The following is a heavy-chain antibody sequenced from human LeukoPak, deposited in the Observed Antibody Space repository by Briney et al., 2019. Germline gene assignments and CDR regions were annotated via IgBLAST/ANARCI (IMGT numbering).Heavy chain of an antibody. D-gene: IGHD3-10*01. V-gene: IGHV3-23*01. CDR3: AKVIRFGWFGEEGVDP. CDR2: ISGTGGTT. Sequence: GGSLRLSCAASGFTFSSYSMNWVRQAPGKGLEWVSGISGTGGTTYYADSVKGRFTISRDNSKNTLYLQMNSLRAEDTAVYYCAKVIRFGWFGEEGVDPWGQGTLVTVSS. J-gene: IGHJ5*02. CDR1: GFTFSSYS.